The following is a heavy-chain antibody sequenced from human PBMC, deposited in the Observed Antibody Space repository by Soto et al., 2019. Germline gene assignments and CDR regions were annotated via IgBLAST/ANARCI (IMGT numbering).Heavy chain of an antibody. CDR1: VYSFSSHA. CDR2: INAGNGNT. CDR3: GRDQSGIGYYVDWFDP. D-gene: IGHD3-10*02. Sequence: ASVKVSWKAAVYSFSSHAIHWVRQAPGQRPEWLGGINAGNGNTYYSEKFEGRVTFTRDTVATTVNMELTSLTSEDTAVYYCGRDQSGIGYYVDWFDPWGQGTLVTVSS. V-gene: IGHV1-3*01. J-gene: IGHJ5*02.